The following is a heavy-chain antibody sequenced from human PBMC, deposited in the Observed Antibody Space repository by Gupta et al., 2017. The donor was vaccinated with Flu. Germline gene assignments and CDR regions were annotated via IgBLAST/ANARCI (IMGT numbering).Heavy chain of an antibody. D-gene: IGHD6-19*01. CDR2: IWYDGSNK. V-gene: IGHV3-33*01. Sequence: QVQLVESGGGVVQPGRSLRLSCAASGFASSSYDLHWVRQAPGKGLEWVAVIWYDGSNKYYADSVKGRFTISRDNSKNTLYLQMNSLRAEDTAVYYCARSAVAAPFDYWGQGTLVTVSS. J-gene: IGHJ4*02. CDR1: GFASSSYD. CDR3: ARSAVAAPFDY.